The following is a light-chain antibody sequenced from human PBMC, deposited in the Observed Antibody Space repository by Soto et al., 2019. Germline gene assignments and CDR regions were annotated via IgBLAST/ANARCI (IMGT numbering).Light chain of an antibody. CDR3: QQRNSWT. CDR1: QRVSTC. J-gene: IGKJ1*01. CDR2: GAS. V-gene: IGKV3-11*01. Sequence: EIVLTQSPATLPLSLGERATLSCRASQRVSTCLLWYQHKPGQAPRLRIYGASSRATGVPARFSGSGSGTDFTLTIRSLEPEDFAVYYCQQRNSWTFGQGTKVDIK.